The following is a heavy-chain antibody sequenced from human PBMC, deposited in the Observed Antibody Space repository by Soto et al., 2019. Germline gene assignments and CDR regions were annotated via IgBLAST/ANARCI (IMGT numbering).Heavy chain of an antibody. CDR2: IRNKADSYAT. V-gene: IGHV3-73*02. J-gene: IGHJ3*01. CDR1: GLTFSASA. CDR3: VREGSGWYSRGSFDF. D-gene: IGHD6-19*01. Sequence: EVQLVESGGGLVQPGGSLKLSCVASGLTFSASAMHWVRQASGKGLEWVGRIRNKADSYATVYAAPVRGRFTISRDNSKNTLYLQMNSLRAEDTAIYYCVREGSGWYSRGSFDFWGRGTMVTVSS.